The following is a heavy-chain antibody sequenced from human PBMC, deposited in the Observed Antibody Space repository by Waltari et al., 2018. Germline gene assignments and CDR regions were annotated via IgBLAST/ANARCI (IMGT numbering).Heavy chain of an antibody. CDR3: ARVFYSSMGNFGMDV. CDR1: GFIFNIYD. CDR2: ISSSSTYI. D-gene: IGHD6-13*01. Sequence: EVQLVESGGGLVKPGGSLRLSCAASGFIFNIYDMNWVRQAPGKGLGWVLYISSSSTYINYADSVKGRFTISRDNAKNSLYLQMNSLRAEDTAVYYCARVFYSSMGNFGMDVWGQGTTVTVSS. J-gene: IGHJ6*02. V-gene: IGHV3-21*01.